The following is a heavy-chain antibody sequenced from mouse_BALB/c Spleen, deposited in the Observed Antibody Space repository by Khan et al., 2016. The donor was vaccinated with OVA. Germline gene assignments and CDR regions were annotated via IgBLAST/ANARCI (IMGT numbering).Heavy chain of an antibody. Sequence: VQLKESGGGLVQPGGSRKLSCAASGFTFSSFGMHWVRQAPEKGLEWVAYISSDSYTIYYADTVKGRFTISRDNPRKTLFLQMTSLGSEDTAMYYCARGNGAEFAYWGQGTLVTVSA. V-gene: IGHV5-17*02. J-gene: IGHJ3*01. CDR1: GFTFSSFG. CDR2: ISSDSYTI. D-gene: IGHD2-1*01. CDR3: ARGNGAEFAY.